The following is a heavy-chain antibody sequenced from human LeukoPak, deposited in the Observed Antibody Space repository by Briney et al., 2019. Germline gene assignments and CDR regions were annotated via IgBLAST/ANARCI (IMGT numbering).Heavy chain of an antibody. J-gene: IGHJ4*02. CDR3: ARDNERDSSGYSGY. V-gene: IGHV4-30-4*08. Sequence: LRLSCVASGFTFSSHEMNWVRQPPGKGLEWIGYIYYSGSTYYNPSLKSRVTISVDTSKNQFSLKLSSVTAADTAVYYCARDNERDSSGYSGYWGQGTLVTVSS. CDR1: GFTFSSHEMN. CDR2: IYYSGST. D-gene: IGHD3-22*01.